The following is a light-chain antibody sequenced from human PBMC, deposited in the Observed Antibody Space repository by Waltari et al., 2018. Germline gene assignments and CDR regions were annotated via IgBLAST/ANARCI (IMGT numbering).Light chain of an antibody. J-gene: IGLJ1*01. V-gene: IGLV2-14*01. CDR3: ISFTSSVTYV. CDR2: EVS. CDR1: SSDIGAYKY. Sequence: TQSPLSLPVTLGQPASISCTGTSSDIGAYKYVSWNQQHPGKAPKLIIYEVSNRPSGVSNRFSGSKSGNTASLSISGLQAEDEADYYCISFTSSVTYVFGTGTRVTVV.